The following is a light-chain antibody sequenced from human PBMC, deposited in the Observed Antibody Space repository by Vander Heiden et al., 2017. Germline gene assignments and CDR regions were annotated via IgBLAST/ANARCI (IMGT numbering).Light chain of an antibody. V-gene: IGKV3-20*01. J-gene: IGKJ3*01. CDR1: QSVSSSY. CDR3: QQYGSSPFT. Sequence: EFVLTQSAGTLSLSPGERATLSCRASQSVSSSYLACYQQKPGQAPRLLIYGASSRATGIPDRFSGSGSGTDFTLTISRLEPEDFAVYYCQQYGSSPFTFGPGTRVDIK. CDR2: GAS.